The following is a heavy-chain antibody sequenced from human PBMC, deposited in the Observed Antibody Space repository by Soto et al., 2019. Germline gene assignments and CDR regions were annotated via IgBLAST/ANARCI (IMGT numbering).Heavy chain of an antibody. CDR3: ARPRDDYGDYFWLFDP. CDR2: IYYSGST. J-gene: IGHJ5*02. V-gene: IGHV4-39*01. Sequence: SETLSLTCTVSGGSISSSNYYWGWIRQPPGKGLERIGSIYYSGSTYYNPSLKSRVTISVDTSKNQFSLKLSSVTAADTAVYYCARPRDDYGDYFWLFDPWGQGTLVTVSS. CDR1: GGSISSSNYY. D-gene: IGHD4-17*01.